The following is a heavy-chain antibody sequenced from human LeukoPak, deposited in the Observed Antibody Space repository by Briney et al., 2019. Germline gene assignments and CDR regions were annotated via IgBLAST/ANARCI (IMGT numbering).Heavy chain of an antibody. CDR1: GYRFTNYW. V-gene: IGHV5-51*01. Sequence: GESLKISCKGSGYRFTNYWIGWVRQMPGKGLEWMGIIYPGDSDTTYSPSFQGQVTISADKSISTAYLQWSSLKASDTAMYYCARGILPAASSWFDPWGQGTLVTVSS. CDR3: ARGILPAASSWFDP. D-gene: IGHD2-2*01. J-gene: IGHJ5*02. CDR2: IYPGDSDT.